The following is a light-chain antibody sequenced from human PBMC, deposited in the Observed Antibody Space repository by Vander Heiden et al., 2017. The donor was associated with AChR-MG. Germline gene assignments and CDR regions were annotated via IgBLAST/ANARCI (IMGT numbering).Light chain of an antibody. CDR3: QQSYSAPYT. V-gene: IGKV1-39*01. J-gene: IGKJ2*01. CDR1: QSISSS. CDR2: GAS. Sequence: DIQMTQSPSSLSASVGDRVTITCRASQSISSSLNWYQQKPGKAPKLLIYGASNLQGGVPSRFSGSGSGTDFTLTISSLQSEDFATYSCQQSYSAPYTFGQGTELEIK.